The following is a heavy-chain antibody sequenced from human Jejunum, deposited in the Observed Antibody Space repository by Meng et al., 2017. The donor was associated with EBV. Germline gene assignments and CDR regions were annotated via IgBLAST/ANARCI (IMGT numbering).Heavy chain of an antibody. V-gene: IGHV3-23*04. CDR2: ITDSGGST. J-gene: IGHJ5*02. CDR1: GFTFNSHP. CDR3: AKLTRA. Sequence: VQLVEAWGRLVQPWGSLRLSCAASGFTFNSHPMSWVRQAPGKGLEWVSAITDSGGSTYYTDSVKGRFTISRDNSKNTLYLQMNSLRAEDTAVYYCAKLTRAWGQGTLVTVSS.